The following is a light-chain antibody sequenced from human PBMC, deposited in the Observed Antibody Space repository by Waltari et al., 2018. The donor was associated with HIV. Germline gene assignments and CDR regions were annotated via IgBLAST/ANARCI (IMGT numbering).Light chain of an antibody. J-gene: IGLJ2*01. V-gene: IGLV2-23*02. CDR3: CSYAGGRVFVL. CDR1: ISDLGPYTL. CDR2: EVS. Sequence: QSALTQPASVSGSPGPSLTSSCTGTISDLGPYTLASWYQQYPGRAPKLIIYEVSKRPLGVSDRFSGSKSGNRASLTVAGLKVEDEADYYCCSYAGGRVFVLFGGGTRLTV.